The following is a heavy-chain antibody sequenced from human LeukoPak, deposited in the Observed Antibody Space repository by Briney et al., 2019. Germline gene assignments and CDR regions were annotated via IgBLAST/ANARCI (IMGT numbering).Heavy chain of an antibody. J-gene: IGHJ5*02. CDR3: AGPSGYYDSSGYANWFDP. D-gene: IGHD3-22*01. CDR1: GGSISSSSYY. Sequence: SQTLSLTCTVSGGSISSSSYYWSWIRQPPGKGQEWIGSIYYSGSTYYNPSLKSRVTISVDTSKNQFSLKLSSVTAADTAVYYCAGPSGYYDSSGYANWFDPWGQRTLVTVSS. CDR2: IYYSGST. V-gene: IGHV4-39*07.